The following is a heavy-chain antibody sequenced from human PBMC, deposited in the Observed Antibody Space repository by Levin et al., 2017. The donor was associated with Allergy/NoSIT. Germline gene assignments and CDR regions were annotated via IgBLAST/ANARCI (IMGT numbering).Heavy chain of an antibody. CDR2: VNPNSGAT. D-gene: IGHD2-21*01. V-gene: IGHV1-2*02. CDR1: GYTFIGYY. J-gene: IGHJ4*02. Sequence: ASVKVSCRASGYTFIGYYTHWLRQAPGQGLEWMGWVNPNSGATKYAQNFQCRVTMTRDTSISTAYMELSRLRSDDTAVYFCARVVVGDWDPFDYWGQGTLVTVSS. CDR3: ARVVVGDWDPFDY.